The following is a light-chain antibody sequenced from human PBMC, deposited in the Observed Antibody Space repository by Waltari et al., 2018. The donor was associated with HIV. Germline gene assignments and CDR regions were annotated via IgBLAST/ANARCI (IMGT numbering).Light chain of an antibody. CDR2: AAS. CDR1: QNINNY. Sequence: DIQMTQSPSSLSASVVDRVTITCRASQNINNYLNWYQQKPGKAPKLLIYAASSLQTGVPSRFSGSGSGTDFTLTISSLQPEDFATYYCQQSSSTPQTFGQGTKVEIK. CDR3: QQSSSTPQT. J-gene: IGKJ1*01. V-gene: IGKV1-39*01.